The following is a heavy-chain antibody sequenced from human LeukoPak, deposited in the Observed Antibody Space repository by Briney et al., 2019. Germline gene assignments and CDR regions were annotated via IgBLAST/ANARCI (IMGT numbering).Heavy chain of an antibody. V-gene: IGHV1-18*01. D-gene: IGHD1-14*01. CDR3: ARDLGHCRNAVCSSSAY. CDR1: GYTFDRYG. Sequence: ASVKVSCKGSGYTFDRYGVTWVRQAPGQGLEWMGWISTYSGDTIYAQKIQGRVTMTADTSTNTVYMDLRSLRSDDTAVYYCARDLGHCRNAVCSSSAYWGRGTLVTVSS. CDR2: ISTYSGDT. J-gene: IGHJ4*02.